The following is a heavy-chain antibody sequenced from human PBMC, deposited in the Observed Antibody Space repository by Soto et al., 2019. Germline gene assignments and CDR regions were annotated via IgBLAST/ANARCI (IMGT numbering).Heavy chain of an antibody. CDR2: MNPNSGNT. V-gene: IGHV1-8*01. CDR3: ARSPPRVERNNYAGGWFDP. Sequence: QVPLVQSGAEVKKPGASVKVSCKASGYTFTSYDINWVRQATGQGLEWMGWMNPNSGNTGYPQKFQGRVTMARNTSIGTAYMELSSLRFEDTAVYYCARSPPRVERNNYAGGWFDPWGQGTLVTVSS. D-gene: IGHD4-4*01. CDR1: GYTFTSYD. J-gene: IGHJ5*02.